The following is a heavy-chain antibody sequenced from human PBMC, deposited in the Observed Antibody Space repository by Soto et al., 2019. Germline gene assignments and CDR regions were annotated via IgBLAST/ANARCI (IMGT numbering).Heavy chain of an antibody. D-gene: IGHD3-9*01. CDR3: ARQIHGTIPHFGSLSQVTS. V-gene: IGHV4-39*01. Sequence: QLRLQESGPGLVKPSGTLSLTCTVSGDSVTSDDSYWGWIRRPPGQGLEWIGTISHTGETFYNPPINRQLTQSIDASKNHFYLKMASMTAADAGVFFCARQIHGTIPHFGSLSQVTSWGQGSLVTVSA. CDR2: ISHTGET. J-gene: IGHJ5*02. CDR1: GDSVTSDDSY.